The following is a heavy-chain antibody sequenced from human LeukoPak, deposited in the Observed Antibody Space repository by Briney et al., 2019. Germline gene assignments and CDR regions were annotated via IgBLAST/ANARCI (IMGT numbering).Heavy chain of an antibody. Sequence: GGSLRLSCAASGFTCSTYTMNWVRQAPGRGLEWVSSISSSGNNIYYSDSVKGRFTISRDDAKKSLYLQMNSLRAEDTAVYYCARDTYYYDTSGYYSGSDFDYWGQGTLVTVSS. J-gene: IGHJ4*02. D-gene: IGHD3-22*01. CDR1: GFTCSTYT. CDR2: ISSSGNNI. CDR3: ARDTYYYDTSGYYSGSDFDY. V-gene: IGHV3-21*01.